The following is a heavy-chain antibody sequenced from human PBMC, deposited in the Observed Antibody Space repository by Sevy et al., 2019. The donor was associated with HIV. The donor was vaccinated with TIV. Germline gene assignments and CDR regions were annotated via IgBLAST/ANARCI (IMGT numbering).Heavy chain of an antibody. CDR2: INSDGSSI. Sequence: GGSLRLSCAASGFTFSSYWMHWVRQAPGKGLVWVSRINSDGSSISYADSVKGRFTISRDNAKNTLYLQMNSLRAEDTAVYYCARGNGNSRVRHYMDVWGKGTTVTVSS. CDR3: ARGNGNSRVRHYMDV. V-gene: IGHV3-74*01. J-gene: IGHJ6*03. D-gene: IGHD6-13*01. CDR1: GFTFSSYW.